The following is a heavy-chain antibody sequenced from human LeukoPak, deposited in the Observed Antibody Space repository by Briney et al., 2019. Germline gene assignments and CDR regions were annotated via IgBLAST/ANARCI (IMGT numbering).Heavy chain of an antibody. J-gene: IGHJ6*03. CDR2: ISSSSSYI. CDR1: GFTFSSYS. D-gene: IGHD4-23*01. V-gene: IGHV3-21*01. Sequence: GGSLRLSCAASGFTFSSYSMNWVRQAPGKWLEWVSSISSSSSYIYYADSVKGRFTISRDNAKNSLYLQMNSLRAEDTAMYYCARDYQNFGGDYYYYYMDVWGKGTTVTISS. CDR3: ARDYQNFGGDYYYYYMDV.